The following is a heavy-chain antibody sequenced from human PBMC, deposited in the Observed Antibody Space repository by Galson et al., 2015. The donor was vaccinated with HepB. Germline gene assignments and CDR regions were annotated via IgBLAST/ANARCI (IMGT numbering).Heavy chain of an antibody. D-gene: IGHD2-2*01. CDR1: GYTFRNYW. V-gene: IGHV5-51*01. CDR2: IYPGDSGA. J-gene: IGHJ6*03. CDR3: ARQFFSYANASTPLYHYCYRGV. Sequence: QSGAAVKKPGESLKISCMGSGYTFRNYWIGWVRQMPGKGLEWMGMIYPGDSGARYSPSFQGQITISADTSINSAYLQWSSLKASDSAIYYCARQFFSYANASTPLYHYCYRGVWGKGTTVPV.